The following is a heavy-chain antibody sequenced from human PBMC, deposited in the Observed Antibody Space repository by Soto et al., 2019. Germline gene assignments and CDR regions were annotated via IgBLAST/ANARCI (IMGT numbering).Heavy chain of an antibody. Sequence: GGSLRLSCAGSGFTLSDHYIDWVRQAPGKGLEWVGRSRDKAQGYSTACAASVKGRFTTSRDESKNSVYLQMNSLKTEDTAVYYCARDHVHGNFDVWGQGTMVTVSS. CDR2: SRDKAQGYST. CDR1: GFTLSDHY. D-gene: IGHD3-10*02. J-gene: IGHJ3*01. CDR3: ARDHVHGNFDV. V-gene: IGHV3-72*01.